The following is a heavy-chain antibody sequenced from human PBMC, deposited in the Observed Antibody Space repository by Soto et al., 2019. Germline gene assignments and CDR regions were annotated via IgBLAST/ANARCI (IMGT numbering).Heavy chain of an antibody. CDR1: GGSFSGYY. J-gene: IGHJ4*02. Sequence: QVQLQQWGAGLLKPSETLSLTCAVYGGSFSGYYWSWIRQPPGKGLEWIGEINHSGSTNYNPSLQSRVTISVATSKNQYSLKLSSVTAADTAVYYCARDYYDSSGRPTIDYWGQGTLVTVSS. CDR2: INHSGST. V-gene: IGHV4-34*01. CDR3: ARDYYDSSGRPTIDY. D-gene: IGHD3-22*01.